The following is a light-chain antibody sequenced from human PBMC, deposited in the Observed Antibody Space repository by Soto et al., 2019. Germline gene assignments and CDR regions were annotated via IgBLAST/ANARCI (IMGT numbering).Light chain of an antibody. V-gene: IGLV4-69*01. Sequence: QLVLTQSPSASASLGASVKLTCTLNSGHSSYAIAWHQQQPEKGPRYLMKLNSDGSHSKGDGIPDRFSGSSSGAERYLTISSLQSEDEADYYCLTWDTGIRVVFGGGTKLTVL. CDR1: SGHSSYA. CDR2: LNSDGSH. J-gene: IGLJ2*01. CDR3: LTWDTGIRVV.